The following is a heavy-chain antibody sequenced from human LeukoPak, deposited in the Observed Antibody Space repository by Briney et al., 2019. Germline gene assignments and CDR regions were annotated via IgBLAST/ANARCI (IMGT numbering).Heavy chain of an antibody. D-gene: IGHD1-26*01. CDR2: IYYSGST. Sequence: SETLSLTCTVSGGSISSYYWSWIRQPPGKGLEWIGYIYYSGSTNYNPSLKSRVTISVDTSKNQFSLKLSSVTAADTAVYYCARKSGSYYGWGPRKAGYFDYWGQGTLVTVSS. CDR1: GGSISSYY. J-gene: IGHJ4*02. CDR3: ARKSGSYYGWGPRKAGYFDY. V-gene: IGHV4-59*12.